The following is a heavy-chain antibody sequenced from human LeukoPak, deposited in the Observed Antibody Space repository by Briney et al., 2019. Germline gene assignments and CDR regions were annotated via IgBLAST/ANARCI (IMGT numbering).Heavy chain of an antibody. CDR3: ARLRYYGMDV. Sequence: GGSLRLSCAASGFTFSGYEMSWVRQAPGKGLEWVSYTSSSSSTIYYADSVKSRFTISRDNAKNSLYLQMNSLRAEDTAVYYCARLRYYGMDVWGQGTTVTVSS. J-gene: IGHJ6*02. V-gene: IGHV3-48*04. CDR2: TSSSSSTI. CDR1: GFTFSGYE.